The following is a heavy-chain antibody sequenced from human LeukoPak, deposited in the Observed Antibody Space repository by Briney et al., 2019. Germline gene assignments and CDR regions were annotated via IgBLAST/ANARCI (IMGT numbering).Heavy chain of an antibody. CDR3: ARGDIVLMVYANYYGMDV. CDR2: INPNSGGT. D-gene: IGHD2-8*01. CDR1: GYTFTGYY. Sequence: AASVKVSCKASGYTFTGYYMHWVRQAPGQGLEWMGWINPNSGGTNYAQKFQGWVTMTRDTSISTAYMELSRLKSDDTAVYYCARGDIVLMVYANYYGMDVWGQGTTVTVS. V-gene: IGHV1-2*04. J-gene: IGHJ6*02.